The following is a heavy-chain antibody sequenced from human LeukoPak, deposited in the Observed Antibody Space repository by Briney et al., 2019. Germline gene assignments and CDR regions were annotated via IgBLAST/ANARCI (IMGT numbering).Heavy chain of an antibody. V-gene: IGHV3-48*01. CDR3: ARTDGFDI. Sequence: GGSLRLSCAASGFAFISYSMNWVRQPPGKGLEWVSYVSTSSTTIYYADSVKGRFTVSRDNAKNSLYLQMNSLRAEDTAVYYCARTDGFDIWGQGTMVTVSS. J-gene: IGHJ3*02. CDR1: GFAFISYS. CDR2: VSTSSTTI.